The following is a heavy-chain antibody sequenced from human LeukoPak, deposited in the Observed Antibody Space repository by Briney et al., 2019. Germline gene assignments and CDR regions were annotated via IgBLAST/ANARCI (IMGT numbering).Heavy chain of an antibody. V-gene: IGHV3-21*01. CDR1: GFTFSRYG. CDR3: ARSSTVVTPGYDY. J-gene: IGHJ4*02. CDR2: ISSSSSYI. D-gene: IGHD4-23*01. Sequence: GGSLRLSCAASGFTFSRYGMHWVRQAPGKGLEWVSSISSSSSYIYYADSVKGRFTISRDNAKNSLYLQMNSLRAEDTAVYYCARSSTVVTPGYDYWGQGTLVTVSS.